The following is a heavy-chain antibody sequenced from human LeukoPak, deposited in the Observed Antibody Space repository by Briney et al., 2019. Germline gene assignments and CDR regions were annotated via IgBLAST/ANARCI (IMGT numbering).Heavy chain of an antibody. D-gene: IGHD5-12*01. Sequence: PSETLSLTCTVSGGSISSHLWNWIRQTPGNGLEWLGRISYSWSTIYNPSLKSRITISVDTSKDQFSLKLSSVTAADTAVYYCARRQTEAAGYADNGNWLDPWGQGTLVTVSP. CDR1: GGSISSHL. CDR3: ARRQTEAAGYADNGNWLDP. J-gene: IGHJ5*02. V-gene: IGHV4-59*08. CDR2: ISYSWST.